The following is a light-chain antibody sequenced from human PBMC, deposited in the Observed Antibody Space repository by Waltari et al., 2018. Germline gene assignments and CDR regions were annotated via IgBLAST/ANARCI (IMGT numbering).Light chain of an antibody. Sequence: QSALTQPASVSGSPGQSITISCTGTSSAVGNYNLVSWSQQHPGKAPKLMIYAVSKRPSGVSDRFSGSKSGDMASLTISGLQPEDEAEYFCSSYAGSSKGVFGGGTKVTVL. V-gene: IGLV2-23*02. CDR1: SSAVGNYNL. CDR3: SSYAGSSKGV. J-gene: IGLJ2*01. CDR2: AVS.